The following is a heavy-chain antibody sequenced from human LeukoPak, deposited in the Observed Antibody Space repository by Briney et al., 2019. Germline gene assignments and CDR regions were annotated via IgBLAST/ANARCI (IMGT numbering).Heavy chain of an antibody. CDR1: GGSFSTYY. CDR3: ANLDWFDP. J-gene: IGHJ5*02. Sequence: PSETLSLTCAVYGGSFSTYYWNWIRQSPGKGLEWIGDINQSGGTNYNPSLKSRVTISVDTSKTQFSLKLSSVTAADAAVYYCANLDWFDPWGQGTLVTVSS. V-gene: IGHV4-34*01. CDR2: INQSGGT.